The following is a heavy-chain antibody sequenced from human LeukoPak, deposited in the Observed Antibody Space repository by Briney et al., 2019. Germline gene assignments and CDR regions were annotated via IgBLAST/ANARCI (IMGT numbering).Heavy chain of an antibody. V-gene: IGHV4-30-4*01. CDR3: AREIYYDSSGYYYYYGMDV. Sequence: SETLSLTCTVSGGSISSGDYYWSWTRQPPGQGLEWIGYIYYSGSTYYNPSLKSRVTISVDTSKNQFSLKLSSVTAADTAVYYCAREIYYDSSGYYYYYGMDVWGQGTTVTVSS. CDR2: IYYSGST. D-gene: IGHD3-22*01. J-gene: IGHJ6*02. CDR1: GGSISSGDYY.